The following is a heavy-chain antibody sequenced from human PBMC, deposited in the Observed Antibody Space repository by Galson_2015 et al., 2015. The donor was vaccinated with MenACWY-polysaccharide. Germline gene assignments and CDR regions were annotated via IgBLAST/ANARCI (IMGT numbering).Heavy chain of an antibody. CDR2: IDYSGNS. J-gene: IGHJ4*02. V-gene: IGHV4-59*01. CDR3: ARGYCTSSGCLPYCDY. Sequence: TLSLTCTVSGGSISSYSWSWIRKPPGKGLELIGYIDYSGNSNYNPSLKSRVSISVDTSNKQFSLNLSSVTAADTSVYYCARGYCTSSGCLPYCDYCGQRALVTVSS. CDR1: GGSISSYS. D-gene: IGHD2-2*01.